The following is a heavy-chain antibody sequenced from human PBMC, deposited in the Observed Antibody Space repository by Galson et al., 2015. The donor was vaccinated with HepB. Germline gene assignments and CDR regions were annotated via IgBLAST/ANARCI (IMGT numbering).Heavy chain of an antibody. D-gene: IGHD2-2*01. V-gene: IGHV1-2*02. J-gene: IGHJ5*02. Sequence: SVKVSCKASGYTFTAYYSHWVRQAPGQGLEWMGWINPNSGDTHYAQKFQGRVTMTRDTSISTAYMELSRLISDDTAVYYCARSLAGFCTSASCYHYFDPWGQETLVTVSS. CDR2: INPNSGDT. CDR1: GYTFTAYY. CDR3: ARSLAGFCTSASCYHYFDP.